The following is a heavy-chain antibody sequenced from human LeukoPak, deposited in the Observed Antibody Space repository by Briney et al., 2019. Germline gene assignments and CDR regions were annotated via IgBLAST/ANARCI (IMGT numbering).Heavy chain of an antibody. CDR2: ITISGHTK. V-gene: IGHV3-48*03. D-gene: IGHD3-22*01. CDR1: GFDLNTYE. Sequence: GRSLRLSCAASGFDLNTYEMNWVRQAPGKGREWIADITISGHTKNYADSVKGRFTISRDNAGTSLYLQMSSLTVEDTGVYYCAKDRSITMIVVVPKMAFDIWGQGTMVTVSS. J-gene: IGHJ3*02. CDR3: AKDRSITMIVVVPKMAFDI.